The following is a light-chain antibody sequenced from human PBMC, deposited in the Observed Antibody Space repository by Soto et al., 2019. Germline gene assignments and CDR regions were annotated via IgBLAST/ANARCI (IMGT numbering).Light chain of an antibody. CDR1: SSDVGADKY. CDR2: DVD. V-gene: IGLV2-8*01. J-gene: IGLJ2*01. CDR3: SAYAGRDTV. Sequence: QSALTQPPSASGSPGQSVTISCTGTSSDVGADKYVSWYQQHPGKAPKLMIYDVDKRPSGVPDRFSASKSGNTASLTVSGLRPEDEADYYCSAYAGRDTVFGGGTKLTVL.